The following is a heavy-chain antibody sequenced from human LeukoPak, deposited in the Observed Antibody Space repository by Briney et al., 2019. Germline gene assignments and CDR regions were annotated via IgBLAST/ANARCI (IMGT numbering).Heavy chain of an antibody. CDR3: ANLGYCSGGSCYDDY. D-gene: IGHD2-15*01. J-gene: IGHJ4*02. Sequence: PGGSLRLSCAASGFIFSTYSMNWVRQAPGKGLEWVSYISSTDSTIYYADSVQGRFTISRDNAKNSLYLLMNSLRAEDTAVYYCANLGYCSGGSCYDDYWGQGTLVTVSS. V-gene: IGHV3-48*01. CDR1: GFIFSTYS. CDR2: ISSTDSTI.